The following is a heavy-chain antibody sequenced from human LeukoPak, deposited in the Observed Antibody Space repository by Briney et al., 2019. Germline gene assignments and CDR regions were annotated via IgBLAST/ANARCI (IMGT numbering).Heavy chain of an antibody. CDR2: ISAYNGDT. CDR3: ARVEGPSIFGVVDY. CDR1: GYTFSSHG. V-gene: IGHV1-18*01. D-gene: IGHD3-3*02. J-gene: IGHJ4*02. Sequence: ASVKVSCKASGYTFSSHGNTWVRQAPGQGLEWMGWISAYNGDTNYAQKFQGGVTMTTHTSTSTAYMEVRKLRSDDTAVYYFARVEGPSIFGVVDYWGQGTLVTVSS.